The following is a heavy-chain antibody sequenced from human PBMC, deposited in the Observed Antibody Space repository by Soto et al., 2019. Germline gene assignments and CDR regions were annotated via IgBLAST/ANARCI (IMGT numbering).Heavy chain of an antibody. J-gene: IGHJ5*02. V-gene: IGHV5-51*01. CDR3: ERRGQEYTRSCLSEP. D-gene: IGHD6-6*01. CDR2: IFPVDSDT. CDR1: GYSFTSYW. Sequence: GESLKSSFKSSGYSFTSYWIAWVRQMPGKGLELMGIIFPVDSDTRYSPSFQGQVTISVDNSISTAYLQWSSLKASDTAIYDCERRGQEYTRSCLSEPWGQGTLVTVSS.